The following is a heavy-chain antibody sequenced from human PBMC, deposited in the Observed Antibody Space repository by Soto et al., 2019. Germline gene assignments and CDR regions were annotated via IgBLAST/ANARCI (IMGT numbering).Heavy chain of an antibody. Sequence: QVLLRESGPGVVKPSETLSLTCAVSGVSISSYYWAWIRQPAGKGLEWIGRVYVSGSTNYNPSLKRRVTMSVDTSSNQLSLGVTSVTAADTAVYYCVRNNNWNYEEFDYWGQGTRITVSS. CDR1: GVSISSYY. J-gene: IGHJ4*02. CDR2: VYVSGST. CDR3: VRNNNWNYEEFDY. V-gene: IGHV4-4*07. D-gene: IGHD1-7*01.